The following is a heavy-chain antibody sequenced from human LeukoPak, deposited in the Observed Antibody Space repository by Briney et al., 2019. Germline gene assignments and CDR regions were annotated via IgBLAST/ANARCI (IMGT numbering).Heavy chain of an antibody. J-gene: IGHJ4*02. D-gene: IGHD3-22*01. Sequence: SETLSLTCTVSGGSISSSSYYWGWIRQPPGKGLEWIGSIYYSGSTYYNPSLKSRVTISVDTSKNQFSLKLSSVTAADTAVYYCARETTYDSSGYYVDYWGQGTLVTVSS. CDR1: GGSISSSSYY. CDR2: IYYSGST. CDR3: ARETTYDSSGYYVDY. V-gene: IGHV4-39*07.